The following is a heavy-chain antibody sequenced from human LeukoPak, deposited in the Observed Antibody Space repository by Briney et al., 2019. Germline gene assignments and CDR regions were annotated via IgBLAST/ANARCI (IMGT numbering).Heavy chain of an antibody. Sequence: GGSLRLSCAASGFTFSSYSMNWVRQAPGKGLEWVSYISSSSSTIYYADSVKGRFTISRDNAKNSLYLQMNSLRDEDTAVYYCARAQPGLGEFPLYYWGQGTLVTVSS. V-gene: IGHV3-48*02. J-gene: IGHJ4*02. CDR1: GFTFSSYS. CDR2: ISSSSSTI. CDR3: ARAQPGLGEFPLYY. D-gene: IGHD3-10*01.